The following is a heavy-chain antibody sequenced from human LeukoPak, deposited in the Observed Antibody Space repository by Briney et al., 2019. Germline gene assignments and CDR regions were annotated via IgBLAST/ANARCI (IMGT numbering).Heavy chain of an antibody. J-gene: IGHJ6*02. CDR2: IKSKTDGGTT. D-gene: IGHD3-22*01. CDR1: GFTFSSYS. CDR3: TTAGYYYDLYYGMDV. V-gene: IGHV3-15*01. Sequence: GGSLRLSCAASGFTFSSYSMNWVRQAPGKGLEWVGRIKSKTDGGTTDYAAPVKGRFTISRDDSKNTLYLQMNSLKTEDTAVYYCTTAGYYYDLYYGMDVWGQGTTVTVSS.